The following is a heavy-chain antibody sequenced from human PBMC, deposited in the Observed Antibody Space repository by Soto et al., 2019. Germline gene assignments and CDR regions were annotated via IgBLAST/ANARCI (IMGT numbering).Heavy chain of an antibody. CDR2: ISAYNGNT. V-gene: IGHV1-18*01. CDR1: GYTFTSYG. D-gene: IGHD1-1*01. Sequence: ASVKVSCKASGYTFTSYGISWVRQAPGQGLEWMGWISAYNGNTNYAQKLQGRVTMTTDTSTSTAYMELRSLRSDDTAVYYCARDRYNWNDQSYYYGMDVWGQGTTVTVSS. CDR3: ARDRYNWNDQSYYYGMDV. J-gene: IGHJ6*02.